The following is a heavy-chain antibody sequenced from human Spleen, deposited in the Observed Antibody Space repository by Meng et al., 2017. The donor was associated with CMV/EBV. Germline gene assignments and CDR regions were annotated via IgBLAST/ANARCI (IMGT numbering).Heavy chain of an antibody. Sequence: ASVKVSCKASGGTFSSYAISWVRQAPGQGLEWMGIINPSGGSTSYAQKFQGRVTMTRDTSTSTVYMELSSLRSEDTAVYYCARDYDYYGSGSSGYYYYGMDVWGQGTTVTVSS. J-gene: IGHJ6*02. CDR2: INPSGGST. D-gene: IGHD3-10*01. CDR3: ARDYDYYGSGSSGYYYYGMDV. V-gene: IGHV1-46*01. CDR1: GGTFSSYA.